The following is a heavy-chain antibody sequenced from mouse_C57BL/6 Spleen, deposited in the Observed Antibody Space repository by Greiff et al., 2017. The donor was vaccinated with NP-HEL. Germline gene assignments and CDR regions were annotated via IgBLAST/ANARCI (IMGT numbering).Heavy chain of an antibody. CDR2: ISSGSSTI. CDR1: GFTFSDYG. Sequence: EVKVEESGGGLVKPGGSLKLSCAASGFTFSDYGMHWVRQAPEKGLEWVAYISSGSSTIYYADTVKGRFTISRDNAKNTLFLQMTSLRSEDTAMYYCARPGGHYYAMDYWGQGTSVTVSS. J-gene: IGHJ4*01. V-gene: IGHV5-17*01. CDR3: ARPGGHYYAMDY.